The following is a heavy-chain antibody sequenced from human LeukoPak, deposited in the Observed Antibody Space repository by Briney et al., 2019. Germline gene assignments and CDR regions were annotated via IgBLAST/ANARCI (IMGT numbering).Heavy chain of an antibody. CDR2: ISSSGSYI. D-gene: IGHD6-25*01. J-gene: IGHJ4*02. Sequence: PGGSLRLSCAASGFTVSSNYMSWVRQAPGKGLEWVSSISSSGSYIYYADSVKGRFTISRDNAKNSLYLQMNSLRAEDTAVYYCARATATPDYWGQGTLVTVSS. CDR1: GFTVSSNY. V-gene: IGHV3-21*01. CDR3: ARATATPDY.